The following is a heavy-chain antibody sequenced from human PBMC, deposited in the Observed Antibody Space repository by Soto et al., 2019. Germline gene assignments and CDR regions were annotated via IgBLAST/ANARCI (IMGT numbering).Heavy chain of an antibody. Sequence: QVQLVQSGAEVKKPGSSVKVSCKASGGPFSSYAISWVRQAPGQGLEWMGGIIPIFGTANYAQKFQGRVTITADESTSTAYMELSSLRSEDTAVYYCARGEYGDLLYYYYGMDVWGQGTTVTVSS. CDR1: GGPFSSYA. CDR2: IIPIFGTA. D-gene: IGHD4-17*01. J-gene: IGHJ6*02. CDR3: ARGEYGDLLYYYYGMDV. V-gene: IGHV1-69*12.